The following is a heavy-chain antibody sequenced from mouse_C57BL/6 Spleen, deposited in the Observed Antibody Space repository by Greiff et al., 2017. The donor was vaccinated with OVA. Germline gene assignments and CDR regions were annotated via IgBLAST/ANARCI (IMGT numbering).Heavy chain of an antibody. J-gene: IGHJ3*01. CDR2: ISDGGSYT. V-gene: IGHV5-4*01. CDR1: GFTFSSYA. D-gene: IGHD1-1*01. Sequence: EVKLVEPGGGLVKPGGSLKLSCAASGFTFSSYAMSWVSQTPEKGLEWVATISDGGSYTYYPDNVKGRFTISRDNAKNNLYLHMRHLKSEDTAMDYCAREGIYYPFAYWGQGTLVTVSA. CDR3: AREGIYYPFAY.